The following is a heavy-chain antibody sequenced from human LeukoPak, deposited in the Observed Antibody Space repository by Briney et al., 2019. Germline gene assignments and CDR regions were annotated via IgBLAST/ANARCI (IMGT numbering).Heavy chain of an antibody. CDR2: INTSGSS. Sequence: SETLSLTCTVSGGSISSYYWSWIRQPAGKGLEWIGRINTSGSSNYNPSLKSRVTMSVDTSKNQFSLKLSSVTAADTAVYYCASTDYGEPRSGMDVWGKGTTVTVSS. J-gene: IGHJ6*04. CDR1: GGSISSYY. V-gene: IGHV4-4*07. D-gene: IGHD4-17*01. CDR3: ASTDYGEPRSGMDV.